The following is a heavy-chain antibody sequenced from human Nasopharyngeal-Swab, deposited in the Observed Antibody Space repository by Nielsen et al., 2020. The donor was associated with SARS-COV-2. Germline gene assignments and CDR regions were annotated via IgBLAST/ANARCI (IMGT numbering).Heavy chain of an antibody. CDR3: ASGGSDFWEGYFDN. CDR2: INPTGDTT. CDR1: GYTFTNSH. J-gene: IGHJ4*02. Sequence: ASVKVSCKASGYTFTNSHVHWVRQAPGQGLEWMGMINPTGDTTSDAQNFEGRLSVTRDTSTGTVYMELSSLRSEDTAVYYCASGGSDFWEGYFDNWGQGTLVTVSS. D-gene: IGHD3/OR15-3a*01. V-gene: IGHV1-46*01.